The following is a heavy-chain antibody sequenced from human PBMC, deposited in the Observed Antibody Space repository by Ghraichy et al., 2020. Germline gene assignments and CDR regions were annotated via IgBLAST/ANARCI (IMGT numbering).Heavy chain of an antibody. Sequence: GGSLRLSCAASGFTFSSYVMSWVRQAPGKGLEWVSGISGSGDSTYYADSVKGRFTISRDNSKNTLDLQMNGLRAEDTAVYYCAKGRSGELPAALNYWGQGTLVTVSS. V-gene: IGHV3-23*01. CDR1: GFTFSSYV. D-gene: IGHD2-2*01. J-gene: IGHJ4*02. CDR3: AKGRSGELPAALNY. CDR2: ISGSGDST.